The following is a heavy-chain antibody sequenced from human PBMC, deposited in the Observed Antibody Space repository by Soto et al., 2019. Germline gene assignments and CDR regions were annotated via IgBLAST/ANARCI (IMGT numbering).Heavy chain of an antibody. CDR3: ARDSSGWTYNWFDP. CDR2: ICYSGST. Sequence: PSETLSLTCTVSGGSISSYYWSWIRQPPGKGLEWIGYICYSGSTNYNPSLKSRVTISVDTSKNQFSLKLSSVTAADTAVYYCARDSSGWTYNWFDPWGQGTLVTVSS. V-gene: IGHV4-59*01. CDR1: GGSISSYY. J-gene: IGHJ5*02. D-gene: IGHD6-19*01.